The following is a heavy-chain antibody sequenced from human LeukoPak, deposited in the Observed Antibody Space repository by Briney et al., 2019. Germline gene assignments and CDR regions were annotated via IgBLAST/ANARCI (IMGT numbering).Heavy chain of an antibody. Sequence: SETLSLTCTVSGGSISSGVYYWSWIRQHPGKGLEWIGYIYYSGSTYYNPSLKSRVTISVDTSKNQFSLKLSSVTAADTAVYYCARGTIVATIFDYWGQGTLVTVSS. CDR3: ARGTIVATIFDY. CDR1: GGSISSGVYY. V-gene: IGHV4-31*03. D-gene: IGHD5-12*01. J-gene: IGHJ4*02. CDR2: IYYSGST.